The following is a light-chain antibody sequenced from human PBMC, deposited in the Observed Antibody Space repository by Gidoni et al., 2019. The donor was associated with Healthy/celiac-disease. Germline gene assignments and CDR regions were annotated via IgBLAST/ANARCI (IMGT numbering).Light chain of an antibody. CDR1: QSVSSN. J-gene: IGKJ1*01. V-gene: IGKV3-15*01. Sequence: EIVMTQSPATLSVSPGERATLSCRASQSVSSNLAWYQQKPGQAPRLLIYGASAKATSIPARFSGSGSGTEFTLTISNLQSEDFAVYYCQQYNNWPPTFGQGTKVEIK. CDR3: QQYNNWPPT. CDR2: GAS.